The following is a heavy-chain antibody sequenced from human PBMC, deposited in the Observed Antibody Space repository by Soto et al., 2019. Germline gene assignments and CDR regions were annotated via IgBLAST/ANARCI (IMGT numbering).Heavy chain of an antibody. CDR3: ARTSGYSYGIGPYDAFAI. D-gene: IGHD5-18*01. Sequence: QVQLVQSGAEVKKPGASVKVSCKASGYTFTSYGISWVRQAPGQGLEWMGWISAYNGNTNYAQKLQGRVTMTTDTSTSSGYMELRSLRSDDTAVYYCARTSGYSYGIGPYDAFAIWGQGTMVTVSS. J-gene: IGHJ3*02. CDR1: GYTFTSYG. V-gene: IGHV1-18*01. CDR2: ISAYNGNT.